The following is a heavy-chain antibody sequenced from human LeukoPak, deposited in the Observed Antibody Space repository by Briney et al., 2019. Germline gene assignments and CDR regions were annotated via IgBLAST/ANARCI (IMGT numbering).Heavy chain of an antibody. V-gene: IGHV4-61*01. CDR2: IYYSGST. Sequence: SETLSLTCTVSGGSVSSGSYYWSWIRQPPGKGLEWIRYIYYSGSTNYNPSLKSRVTISVDKSKNQFSLKLSSVTAADTAVYYCAGGVVPAASASIDYWGQGTLVTVSS. CDR3: AGGVVPAASASIDY. CDR1: GGSVSSGSYY. D-gene: IGHD2-2*01. J-gene: IGHJ4*02.